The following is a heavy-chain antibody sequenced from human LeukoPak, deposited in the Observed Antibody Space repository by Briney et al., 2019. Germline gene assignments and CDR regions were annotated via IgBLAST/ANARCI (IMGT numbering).Heavy chain of an antibody. CDR1: GYTFTGYY. D-gene: IGHD6-6*01. V-gene: IGHV1-2*02. CDR3: ARDGGSSGWFDP. CDR2: INPNSGGT. J-gene: IGHJ5*02. Sequence: ASVKVSCKASGYTFTGYYMHWVRQAPGQGLEWMGWINPNSGGTNYAQKFQGRVTMTRGTSISTAYMELSRLRSDDTAVYYCARDGGSSGWFDPWGQGTLVTVSS.